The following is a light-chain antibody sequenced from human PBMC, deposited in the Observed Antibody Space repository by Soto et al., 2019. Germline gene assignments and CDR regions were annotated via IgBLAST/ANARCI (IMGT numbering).Light chain of an antibody. J-gene: IGKJ2*01. CDR3: QQRSNWPPYT. CDR1: QSVRSY. V-gene: IGKV3-11*01. CDR2: DAS. Sequence: EIVLTQSPDTLSLSPGERATLSCRASQSVRSYLAWYQQKPGQAPRLLIYDASNRATGIPARFSGSGSGTDFTLTISSLEPEDFAVYYCQQRSNWPPYTFGQGTKLEIK.